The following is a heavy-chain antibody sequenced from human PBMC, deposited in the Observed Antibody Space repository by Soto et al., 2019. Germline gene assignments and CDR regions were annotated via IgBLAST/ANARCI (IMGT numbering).Heavy chain of an antibody. J-gene: IGHJ2*01. CDR3: ARERQITMIPLNFDL. Sequence: QVQLQESGPGLVKPSQTLSLTCTVSGGSISSGGYYWSWIRQHPGKGLEWIGYIYYSGSTHYNPSAKRRRTRSVDTAKNQLRLKLSSVTAADTAVYSCARERQITMIPLNFDLWCRGPPVAVSS. V-gene: IGHV4-31*03. CDR1: GGSISSGGYY. CDR2: IYYSGST. D-gene: IGHD3-22*01.